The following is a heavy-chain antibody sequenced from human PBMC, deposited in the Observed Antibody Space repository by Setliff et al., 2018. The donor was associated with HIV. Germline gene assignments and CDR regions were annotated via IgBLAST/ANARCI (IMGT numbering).Heavy chain of an antibody. CDR2: IIPIFGTA. J-gene: IGHJ5*02. Sequence: ASVKVSCKASGGTFSTYPINWVRQAPGQGLEWMGGIIPIFGTANYAQKFQGRVTITTGESTNTAYMELSSLRSEDTAVYYCARSLGHDYGDNDSPLYNWFDPWGQGTLVTVSS. CDR1: GGTFSTYP. D-gene: IGHD4-17*01. CDR3: ARSLGHDYGDNDSPLYNWFDP. V-gene: IGHV1-69*05.